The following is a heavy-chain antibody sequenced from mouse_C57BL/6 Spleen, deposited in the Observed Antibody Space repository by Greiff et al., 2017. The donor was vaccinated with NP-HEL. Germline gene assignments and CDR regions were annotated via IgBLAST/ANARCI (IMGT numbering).Heavy chain of an antibody. Sequence: QVQLQQPGAELVRPGSSVKLSCKASGYTFTSYWMHWVKQRPIQGLEWIGNIDPSDSETHYNQKFKDKATLTVDKSSSTAYMQLSSLTSEDSAVYYCARGWTAQAVRDYWGQGTTLTVSS. V-gene: IGHV1-52*01. CDR1: GYTFTSYW. D-gene: IGHD3-2*02. J-gene: IGHJ2*01. CDR3: ARGWTAQAVRDY. CDR2: IDPSDSET.